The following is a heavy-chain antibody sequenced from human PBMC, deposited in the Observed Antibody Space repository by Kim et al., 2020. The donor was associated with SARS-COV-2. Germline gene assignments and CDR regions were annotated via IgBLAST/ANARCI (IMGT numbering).Heavy chain of an antibody. D-gene: IGHD6-13*01. CDR1: GFTFNSYA. V-gene: IGHV3-7*01. CDR3: SVSIHTSKHSRCGCYY. J-gene: IGHJ6*01. Sequence: GGSLRLSCAASGFTFNSYAMRWVRQAPGKGLEWVADITQDGSEKYDVSSMKGLSTISRNYTNNPLFLQINSLTAENTAFYYSSVSIHTSKHSRCGCYY. CDR2: ITQDGSEK.